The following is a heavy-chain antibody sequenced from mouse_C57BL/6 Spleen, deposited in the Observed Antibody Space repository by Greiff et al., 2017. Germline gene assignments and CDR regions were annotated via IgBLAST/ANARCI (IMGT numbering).Heavy chain of an antibody. Sequence: VQLQQSGPELVKPGASVKISCKASGYSFTGYYMNWVKQSPEKSLEWIGEINPSTGGTTYNQKFKAKATLTVDKSSSTAYMQLKSLTSEDSAVYYCAAYYSNSDYWGQGTTLTVSS. D-gene: IGHD2-5*01. V-gene: IGHV1-42*01. CDR2: INPSTGGT. J-gene: IGHJ2*01. CDR3: AAYYSNSDY. CDR1: GYSFTGYY.